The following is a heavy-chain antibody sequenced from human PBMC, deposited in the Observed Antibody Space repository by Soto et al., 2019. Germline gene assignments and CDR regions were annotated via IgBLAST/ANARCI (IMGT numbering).Heavy chain of an antibody. V-gene: IGHV3-23*01. CDR1: GFTFSSDA. J-gene: IGHJ4*02. CDR2: ISGSGGST. D-gene: IGHD3-9*01. CDR3: AKGTAYFSALSRFDY. Sequence: EVQLLESGGGLVQPGGSLRLSCAASGFTFSSDALSWVRQAPGKGLEWVSAISGSGGSTYYADSVKGRFTISRDNSKNTLYLQMNSLRAEDTAVYYCAKGTAYFSALSRFDYWGQGTLVTVSS.